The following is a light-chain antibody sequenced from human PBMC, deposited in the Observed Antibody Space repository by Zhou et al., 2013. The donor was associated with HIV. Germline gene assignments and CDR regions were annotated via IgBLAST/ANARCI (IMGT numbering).Light chain of an antibody. V-gene: IGKV3-15*01. Sequence: IVVTQSPATLSVSPGERATLSCRASESAGTYLAWYQQKRGQGPRLLIYGSSTRATGIPARFSGSGSGTEFTLTISSLQSEDIAVYYCQQYNSWPPWTFGQGTKVEIK. J-gene: IGKJ1*01. CDR1: ESAGTY. CDR3: QQYNSWPPWT. CDR2: GSS.